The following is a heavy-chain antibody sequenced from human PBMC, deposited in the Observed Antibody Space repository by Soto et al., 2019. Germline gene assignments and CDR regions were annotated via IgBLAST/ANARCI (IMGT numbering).Heavy chain of an antibody. CDR1: GYTFTSYG. CDR3: ARHRSSWYNDAFDI. Sequence: ASVKVSCKASGYTFTSYGISWVRQAPGQGLEWMGWISAYNGNTNYAQKLQGRVTMTTDTSTSTAYMELRSLRSDDTAVYYCARHRSSWYNDAFDIWGQGTMVTVSS. D-gene: IGHD6-13*01. CDR2: ISAYNGNT. J-gene: IGHJ3*02. V-gene: IGHV1-18*01.